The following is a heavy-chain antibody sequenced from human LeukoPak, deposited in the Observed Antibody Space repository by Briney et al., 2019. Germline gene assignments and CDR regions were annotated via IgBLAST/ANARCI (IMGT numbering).Heavy chain of an antibody. CDR2: INHSGST. D-gene: IGHD6-13*01. V-gene: IGHV4-39*07. CDR1: GGSISSGGYY. Sequence: KPSETLSLTCTVSGGSISSGGYYWSWIRQPPGKGLEWIGEINHSGSTNYNPSLKSRVTISVDTPKNQFSLKLSSVTAADTAVYYCARGVRWQQFYFDYWGQGTLVTVSS. CDR3: ARGVRWQQFYFDY. J-gene: IGHJ4*02.